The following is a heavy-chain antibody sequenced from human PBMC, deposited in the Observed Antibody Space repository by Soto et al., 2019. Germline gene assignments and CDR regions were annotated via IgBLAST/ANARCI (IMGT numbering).Heavy chain of an antibody. Sequence: QVLLVQSGAEEKKPGASVKVSFKASGYTFTSYVMHWVRQAPGQRLEWMGWLNAGNGNTKYSQKFQGRVTITRDTSASTAYMELSSLRSEDTAVYCCASEAIAAAAVYGMDVWGQGTTVTVSS. V-gene: IGHV1-3*05. CDR2: LNAGNGNT. D-gene: IGHD6-13*01. J-gene: IGHJ6*02. CDR3: ASEAIAAAAVYGMDV. CDR1: GYTFTSYV.